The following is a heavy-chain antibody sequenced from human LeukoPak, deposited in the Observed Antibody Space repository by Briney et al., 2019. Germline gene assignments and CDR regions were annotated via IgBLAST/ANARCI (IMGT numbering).Heavy chain of an antibody. V-gene: IGHV1-58*02. J-gene: IGHJ3*02. Sequence: GPSVKVSCKASGFTFTSSAMQWVRQARGQRLEWIGWIVVGSGNTNYAQKFQERVTITRDMSTSTAYMELSSLRSEDTAVYYCAASPSRDGYNYWLINAFDIWGQGTMVTVSS. CDR1: GFTFTSSA. D-gene: IGHD5-24*01. CDR3: AASPSRDGYNYWLINAFDI. CDR2: IVVGSGNT.